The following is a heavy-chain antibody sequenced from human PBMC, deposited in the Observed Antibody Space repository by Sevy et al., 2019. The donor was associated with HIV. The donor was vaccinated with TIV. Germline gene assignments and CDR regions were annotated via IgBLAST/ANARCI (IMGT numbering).Heavy chain of an antibody. CDR1: GGSISSYY. D-gene: IGHD3-16*01. CDR2: IYYSGSI. V-gene: IGHV4-59*01. Sequence: SETLSLTCTVSGGSISSYYWSWIRQPPGKGLEWIGYIYYSGSINYNPSLKSRVTISVDTSKNQFSLKLSSVTAADTAVYYCARVIVRGGTNWFDPWGQGTLVTVSS. J-gene: IGHJ5*02. CDR3: ARVIVRGGTNWFDP.